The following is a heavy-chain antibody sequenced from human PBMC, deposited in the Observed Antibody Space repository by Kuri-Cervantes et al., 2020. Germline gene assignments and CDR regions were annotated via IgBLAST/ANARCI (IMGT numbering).Heavy chain of an antibody. CDR3: ARDHRKSGSYYYYGMDV. D-gene: IGHD1-26*01. J-gene: IGHJ6*02. Sequence: GGSLRLSCTVSGGSISSSSYYWGWIRQPPGKGLEWVSGISWNSGSIGYADSVKGRFTISRDNAKNSLYLQMNSLRAEDTAVYYCARDHRKSGSYYYYGMDVWGQGTTVTVSS. CDR1: GGSISSSSYY. V-gene: IGHV3-20*04. CDR2: ISWNSGSI.